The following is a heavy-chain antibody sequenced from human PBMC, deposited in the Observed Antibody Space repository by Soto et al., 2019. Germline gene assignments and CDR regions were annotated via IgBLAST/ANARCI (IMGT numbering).Heavy chain of an antibody. J-gene: IGHJ4*02. Sequence: QVQLVESGGGVVQPGTSLRLACAASGFTLSNIGMQWVRQAPGKWLEWVAVISAGGNTKYYADSVKGRFTISRDNSKNTLFLQMHSLRTEDTAVYYCAKESGGERYAAYFDPWGQGTLVTVS. D-gene: IGHD2-21*01. CDR1: GFTLSNIG. CDR3: AKESGGERYAAYFDP. V-gene: IGHV3-30*18. CDR2: ISAGGNTK.